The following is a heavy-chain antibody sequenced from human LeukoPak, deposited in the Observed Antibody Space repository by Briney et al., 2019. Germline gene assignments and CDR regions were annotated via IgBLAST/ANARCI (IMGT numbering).Heavy chain of an antibody. CDR2: FYPEEGET. CDR3: ATGQYYDFWSGASADAFAI. D-gene: IGHD3-3*01. J-gene: IGHJ3*02. CDR1: GYTLTELS. V-gene: IGHV1-24*01. Sequence: ASVKVSCKVSGYTLTELSMHWVRQAPGKGLEWMGGFYPEEGETIYAQKFQGRVTMTEDTSTDTAYMELSSLRSEDTAVYYCATGQYYDFWSGASADAFAIWGQGTMVTVSS.